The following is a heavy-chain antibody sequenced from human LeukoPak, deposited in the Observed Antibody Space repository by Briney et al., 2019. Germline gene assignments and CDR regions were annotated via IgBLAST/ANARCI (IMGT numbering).Heavy chain of an antibody. D-gene: IGHD3-10*01. CDR1: GFTFGSYG. CDR2: VSHDGSNK. Sequence: GGSLRLSCAASGFTFGSYGMHWVRQAPGKGLEWVAVVSHDGSNKYYAASVKGRFTISRDNAKNTLYLQINSLRAEDTAVYYCATDVRGTNGFDYWGQGILVTVSS. J-gene: IGHJ4*02. CDR3: ATDVRGTNGFDY. V-gene: IGHV3-30*03.